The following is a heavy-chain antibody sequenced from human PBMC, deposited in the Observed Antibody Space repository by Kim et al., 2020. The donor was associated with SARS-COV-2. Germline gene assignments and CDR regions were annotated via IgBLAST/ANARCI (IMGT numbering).Heavy chain of an antibody. CDR1: GFTFGDYA. V-gene: IGHV3-49*04. CDR2: IRSKAYGGTT. CDR3: TRVAYGDSPYFYYGMDV. Sequence: GGSLRLSCTASGFTFGDYAMSWVRQAPGKGLEWVGFIRSKAYGGTTENAGSVKGRFTISREDSKGIAYLQMNSLKTEDTAVYFCTRVAYGDSPYFYYGMDVWGQGTTVTVSS. J-gene: IGHJ6*02. D-gene: IGHD4-17*01.